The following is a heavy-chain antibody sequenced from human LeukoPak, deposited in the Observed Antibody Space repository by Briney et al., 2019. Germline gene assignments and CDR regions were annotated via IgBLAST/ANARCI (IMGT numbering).Heavy chain of an antibody. V-gene: IGHV1-18*04. CDR2: ISNYFGVT. CDR3: ARDSDYSGNGNGGWFDP. Sequence: GASVTVTFQASGFRFTSFGVSWVRQAPGQGLEWMGWISNYFGVTHYAEKFEDRVTTTVDTSTTTAYMELRSLRYDDTAVYYCARDSDYSGNGNGGWFDPWGQGTLVTVSS. J-gene: IGHJ5*02. D-gene: IGHD4-11*01. CDR1: GFRFTSFG.